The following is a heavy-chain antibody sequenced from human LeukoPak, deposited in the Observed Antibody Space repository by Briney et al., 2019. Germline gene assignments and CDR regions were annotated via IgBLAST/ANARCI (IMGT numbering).Heavy chain of an antibody. V-gene: IGHV1-2*02. CDR1: GYTFTGYY. J-gene: IGHJ3*02. Sequence: GASVKVSCKASGYTFTGYYMHWVRQAPGQGLEWMGWINPNSGGTNYAQKFQGRVTMTRDTSISTAYMELSRLRSDDTAVYYCARDLSYCSSTSCSGNAFDIWGQGTMVTVSS. D-gene: IGHD2-2*01. CDR2: INPNSGGT. CDR3: ARDLSYCSSTSCSGNAFDI.